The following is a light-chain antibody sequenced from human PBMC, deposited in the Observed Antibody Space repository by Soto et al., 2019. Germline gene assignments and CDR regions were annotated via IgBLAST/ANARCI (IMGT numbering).Light chain of an antibody. CDR1: QSISNNY. Sequence: EIVLTQSPGTLSLSPGERATLSCRASQSISNNYLAWYQQKPGQAPRFIIYGASTSATGIPDRFSGSGSGTDFTLTVSRLEPEDFAVYYCQQYGSSPLITFGQGTRLEIK. J-gene: IGKJ5*01. CDR3: QQYGSSPLIT. V-gene: IGKV3-20*01. CDR2: GAS.